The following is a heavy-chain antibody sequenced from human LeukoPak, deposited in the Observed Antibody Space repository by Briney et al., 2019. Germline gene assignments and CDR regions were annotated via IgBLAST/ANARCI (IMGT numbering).Heavy chain of an antibody. CDR1: GFTFSTYN. V-gene: IGHV3-21*01. CDR2: ISSSGSYI. Sequence: GGSLRLSCAASGFTFSTYNMNWVRQAPGKGLEWVSSISSSGSYIYYADSVKGRFTISRDNTKNSLYLQMNSLRAEDTAVYYCARLTTTVTTPFDYWGQGTLVTVSS. CDR3: ARLTTTVTTPFDY. J-gene: IGHJ4*02. D-gene: IGHD4-17*01.